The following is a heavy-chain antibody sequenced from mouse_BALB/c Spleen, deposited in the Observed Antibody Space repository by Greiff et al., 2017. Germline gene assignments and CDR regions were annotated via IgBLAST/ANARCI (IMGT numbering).Heavy chain of an antibody. Sequence: DVMLVESGGGLVQPGGSRKLSCAASGFTFSSFGMHWVRQAPEKGLEWVAYISSGSSTIYYADTVKGRFTISRDNPKNTLFLQMTSLRSEDTAMYYCASYYGNFRYAMDYWGQGTSVTVSS. J-gene: IGHJ4*01. D-gene: IGHD2-1*01. CDR3: ASYYGNFRYAMDY. V-gene: IGHV5-17*02. CDR1: GFTFSSFG. CDR2: ISSGSSTI.